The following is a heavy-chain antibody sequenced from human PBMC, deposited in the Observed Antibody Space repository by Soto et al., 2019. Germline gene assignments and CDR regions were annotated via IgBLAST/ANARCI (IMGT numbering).Heavy chain of an antibody. V-gene: IGHV4-31*03. CDR2: IYYSGST. CDR3: ASAHQWSNQFYGMDV. D-gene: IGHD2-15*01. J-gene: IGHJ6*02. Sequence: SKTLSLTCTVSGDSISSNGYYWSWIRQHPGKGLEWIGYIYYSGSTYYNPSLKSRVTISLDTSKKQFSLKLSSVTAADTTVYYCASAHQWSNQFYGMDVWGHGTTVTVSS. CDR1: GDSISSNGYY.